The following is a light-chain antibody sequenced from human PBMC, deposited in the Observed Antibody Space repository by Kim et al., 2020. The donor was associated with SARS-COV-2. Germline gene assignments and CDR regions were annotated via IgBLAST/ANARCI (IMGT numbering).Light chain of an antibody. CDR2: YDS. Sequence: VAPGKTARINCGGNNIGSKSVHWYQQKPGQAPVLVIYYDSDRPSGIPERFSGSNSGNTATLTISRVEAGDEADYYCQVWDSSSVVFGGGTQLTVL. V-gene: IGLV3-21*04. CDR1: NIGSKS. CDR3: QVWDSSSVV. J-gene: IGLJ2*01.